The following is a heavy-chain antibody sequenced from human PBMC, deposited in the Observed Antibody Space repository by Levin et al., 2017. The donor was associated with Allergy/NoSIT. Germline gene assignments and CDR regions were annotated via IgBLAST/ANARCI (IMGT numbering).Heavy chain of an antibody. Sequence: GESLKISCADSGFTFSDYYMSWIRQAPGRGLEWVSSMTKTGDTIYYADSVKGRFTISRDIAKKSLYLQMNSLRAEDTAVYYCARGGATTFRYWGQGTLVTVSS. V-gene: IGHV3-11*01. CDR3: ARGGATTFRY. D-gene: IGHD5-24*01. CDR1: GFTFSDYY. J-gene: IGHJ4*02. CDR2: MTKTGDTI.